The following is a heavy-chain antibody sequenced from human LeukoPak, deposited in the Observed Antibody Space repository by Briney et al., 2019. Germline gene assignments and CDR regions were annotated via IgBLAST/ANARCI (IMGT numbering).Heavy chain of an antibody. CDR3: ARQKGWFGELADY. Sequence: PGGSLRLSCAASGFTFSSYSMNWVRQAPGKGLEWVSYISSSSSTIYYADSVKGRFTISRDNAKNSLYLQMNSLRAEDTAVYYCARQKGWFGELADYWGQGTLVTVSS. CDR2: ISSSSSTI. V-gene: IGHV3-48*01. J-gene: IGHJ4*02. D-gene: IGHD3-10*01. CDR1: GFTFSSYS.